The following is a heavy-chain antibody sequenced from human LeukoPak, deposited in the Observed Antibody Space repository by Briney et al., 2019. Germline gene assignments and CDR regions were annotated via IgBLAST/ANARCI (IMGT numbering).Heavy chain of an antibody. CDR2: ISYDGSNK. D-gene: IGHD3-3*01. V-gene: IGHV3-30*18. J-gene: IGHJ6*02. CDR3: AKDGKDVLRFLEWPLDSYYYGMDV. CDR1: GFTFSSYG. Sequence: PGGSLRLSCAASGFTFSSYGMHWVRQAPGKGLEWVAVISYDGSNKYYADSVKGRFTISRDNSKNTLYLQMNSLRAEDTAVYYCAKDGKDVLRFLEWPLDSYYYGMDVWGQGTTVTVSS.